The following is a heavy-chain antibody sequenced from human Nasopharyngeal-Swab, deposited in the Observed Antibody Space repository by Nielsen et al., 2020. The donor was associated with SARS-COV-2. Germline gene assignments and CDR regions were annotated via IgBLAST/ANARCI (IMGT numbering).Heavy chain of an antibody. CDR2: ISSSSSYI. CDR1: GFTFRSYS. J-gene: IGHJ6*02. V-gene: IGHV3-21*01. Sequence: GGTLRLSCAASGFTFRSYSMNWVRQAPGKGLEWVSSISSSSSYIYCADSVKGRFTISRDNAKNSLYLQMNSLRAEDTAVYYCAGGSAAGPYYYYYGMDVWGQGTTVTVSS. D-gene: IGHD6-25*01. CDR3: AGGSAAGPYYYYYGMDV.